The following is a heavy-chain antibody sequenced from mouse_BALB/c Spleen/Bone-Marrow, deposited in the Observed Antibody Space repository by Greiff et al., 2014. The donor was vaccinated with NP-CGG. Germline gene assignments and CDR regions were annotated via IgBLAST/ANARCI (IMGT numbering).Heavy chain of an antibody. CDR2: ISNLAYSI. CDR1: GFTFSDYG. V-gene: IGHV5-15*02. J-gene: IGHJ4*01. CDR3: ARETTRGAMDY. D-gene: IGHD2-1*01. Sequence: EVQLVESGGALVQSGGSRKLSCAASGFTFSDYGMAWVRQAPGKGPEWVAFISNLAYSIYYTDTVTGRFTISRENAKNTLYLEISSLRSEDTAMYYCARETTRGAMDYWGQGTSVTVSS.